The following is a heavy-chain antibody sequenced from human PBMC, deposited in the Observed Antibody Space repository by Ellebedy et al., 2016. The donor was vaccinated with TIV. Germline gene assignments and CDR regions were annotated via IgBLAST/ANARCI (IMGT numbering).Heavy chain of an antibody. D-gene: IGHD4-17*01. CDR1: GGTFSNYA. Sequence: AASVKVSCKAFGGTFSNYAVTWVRQAPEQGLEWMGRINPILGTANYAQKFQGRVTMTADKSTSTDYMELTSLRSEDTAVYYCAADYGDYIIEDWGQGTLITVSS. CDR2: INPILGTA. V-gene: IGHV1-69*04. CDR3: AADYGDYIIED. J-gene: IGHJ4*02.